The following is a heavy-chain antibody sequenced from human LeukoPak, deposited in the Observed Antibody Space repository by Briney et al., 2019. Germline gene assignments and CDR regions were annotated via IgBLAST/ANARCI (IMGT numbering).Heavy chain of an antibody. CDR2: ISSSGSTI. CDR1: GFTFSDYY. Sequence: GGSLRLSCAASGFTFSDYYMSWIRQAPGKGLEWVSYISSSGSTIYYADSVKGRFTISRDNAKNSLYLQMNSLRAGDTAVYYCARCIVGATAPPDYWGQGTLVTVSS. CDR3: ARCIVGATAPPDY. J-gene: IGHJ4*02. V-gene: IGHV3-11*01. D-gene: IGHD1-26*01.